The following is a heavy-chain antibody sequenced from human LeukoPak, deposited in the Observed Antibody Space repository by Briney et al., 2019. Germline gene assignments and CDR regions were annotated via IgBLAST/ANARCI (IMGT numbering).Heavy chain of an antibody. V-gene: IGHV3-9*01. J-gene: IGHJ6*02. D-gene: IGHD3-16*01. Sequence: PGGSLRLSCAASGFTFSSYGMHWVRQAPGKGLEWVSGISWNSGSIGYADSVKGRFTISRDNAKNSLYLQMNSLRAEDTALYYCAKDTSRLVTAVWGHYGMDVWGQGTTVTVSS. CDR1: GFTFSSYG. CDR2: ISWNSGSI. CDR3: AKDTSRLVTAVWGHYGMDV.